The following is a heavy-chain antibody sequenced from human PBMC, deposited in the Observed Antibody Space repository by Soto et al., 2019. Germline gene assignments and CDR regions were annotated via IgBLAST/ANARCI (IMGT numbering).Heavy chain of an antibody. D-gene: IGHD3-22*01. Sequence: QVQLVESGGGVVQPGRSLRLSCAASGFTFSSYGMHWVRQAPGKGLVWVAVMWYDGSNTYYADSVKGRFTISRDNSKNTQYLQMNSVGPEDTGVYYCVMELDCYDSSCGSGYDVYGIWGQGTMGNVS. CDR3: VMELDCYDSSCGSGYDVYGI. V-gene: IGHV3-33*08. CDR2: MWYDGSNT. J-gene: IGHJ3*02. CDR1: GFTFSSYG.